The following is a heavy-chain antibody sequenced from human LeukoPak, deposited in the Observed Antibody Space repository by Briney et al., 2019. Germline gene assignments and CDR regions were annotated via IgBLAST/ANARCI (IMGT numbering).Heavy chain of an antibody. V-gene: IGHV4-59*01. CDR3: ARGTPHGDYRSGIDY. J-gene: IGHJ4*02. CDR1: GGSISSYY. CDR2: IYYSGST. D-gene: IGHD4-17*01. Sequence: SETLSLTCTVSGGSISSYYWSWIRQPPGKGLEWIGYIYYSGSTNYNPSLKSRVTISVDTSKNQFSLKLSSVTAADTAVYYCARGTPHGDYRSGIDYWDQGTLVTVSS.